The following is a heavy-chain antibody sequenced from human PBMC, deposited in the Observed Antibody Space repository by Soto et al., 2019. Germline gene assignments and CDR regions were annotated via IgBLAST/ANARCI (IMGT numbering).Heavy chain of an antibody. J-gene: IGHJ6*02. Sequence: GASVKVSCKASGYTFTSYGISWVRQAPGQGLEWMGWISAYNGNTNYAQKLQGRVTMTTDTSTSTAYMELRSLRSDDTAVYYCARAYYDSSGYYRDYYYGMDVWGQGSTVTVSS. CDR1: GYTFTSYG. CDR3: ARAYYDSSGYYRDYYYGMDV. V-gene: IGHV1-18*01. CDR2: ISAYNGNT. D-gene: IGHD3-22*01.